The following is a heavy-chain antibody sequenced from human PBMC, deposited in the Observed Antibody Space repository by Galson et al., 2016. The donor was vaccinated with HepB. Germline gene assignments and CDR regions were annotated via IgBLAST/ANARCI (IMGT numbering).Heavy chain of an antibody. D-gene: IGHD3-3*01. CDR2: IYHGGTT. J-gene: IGHJ5*02. CDR3: ARGEKPQIFGEIGWFDP. Sequence: TLSLTCAVSGDSISGAYSWSWIRQPPGKGLEWIGHIYHGGTTHYTPSLRIRVTISIDRAKNQFSLKLTSVTVADTAVYYCARGEKPQIFGEIGWFDPWGQGTLVTVSS. CDR1: GDSISGAYS. V-gene: IGHV4-30-2*01.